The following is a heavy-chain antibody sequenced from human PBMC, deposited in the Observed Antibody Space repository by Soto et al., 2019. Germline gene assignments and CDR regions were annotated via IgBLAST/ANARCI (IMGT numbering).Heavy chain of an antibody. V-gene: IGHV3-23*01. CDR3: AKNNMGYYLDY. CDR1: GFTFSNYA. J-gene: IGHJ4*02. D-gene: IGHD3-10*01. Sequence: EVQVLESGGGLVQPGGSLRLSCAASGFTFSNYAMSWVRQAPGKGLEWVSSISGSGGTTYYADSVKGRLTLSRDNSKNTLYLQMNSLRVEDTAVYYCAKNNMGYYLDYGGQGTLVTVSS. CDR2: ISGSGGTT.